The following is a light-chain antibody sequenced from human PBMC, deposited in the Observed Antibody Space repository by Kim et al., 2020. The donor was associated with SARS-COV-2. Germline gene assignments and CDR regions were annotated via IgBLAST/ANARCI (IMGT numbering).Light chain of an antibody. CDR1: SSDIGCYNY. J-gene: IGLJ3*02. CDR2: DVS. CDR3: NSYTSSSTWV. Sequence: GQSITISGTGTSSDIGCYNYDSWYQQHPGNAPKVMIYDVSNRPSGVSNRFSGSKSGNTASLTISGLQVEDEADYYCNSYTSSSTWVFGGGTKLTVL. V-gene: IGLV2-14*03.